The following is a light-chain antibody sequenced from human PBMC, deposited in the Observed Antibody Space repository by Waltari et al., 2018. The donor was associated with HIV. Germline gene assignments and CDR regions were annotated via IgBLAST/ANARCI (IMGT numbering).Light chain of an antibody. J-gene: IGLJ1*01. Sequence: QSALTQPASVSGSPGQLITISCTGTSSDVGAYNYVSWYQQHPGKAPKLMISEVSDRPSGVSNRFSGSKSGNTASLTISGLQAEDEADYHCSSYTSSNTYVFGTGTKVTVL. CDR1: SSDVGAYNY. CDR2: EVS. V-gene: IGLV2-14*01. CDR3: SSYTSSNTYV.